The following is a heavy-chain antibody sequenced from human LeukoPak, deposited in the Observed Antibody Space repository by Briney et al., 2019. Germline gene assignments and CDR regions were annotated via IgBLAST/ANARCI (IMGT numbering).Heavy chain of an antibody. CDR3: AKAFYYGSGSYYTPGAFDI. Sequence: GGSLRLSCAASGFTFSSYAMSWVRQAPGKGLEWVSAISGSGGSTYYADSVKGRFTISRDNSTNTLYLQMNSLRAEDTAVYYCAKAFYYGSGSYYTPGAFDIWGQGTMVTVSS. CDR1: GFTFSSYA. V-gene: IGHV3-23*01. D-gene: IGHD3-10*01. CDR2: ISGSGGST. J-gene: IGHJ3*02.